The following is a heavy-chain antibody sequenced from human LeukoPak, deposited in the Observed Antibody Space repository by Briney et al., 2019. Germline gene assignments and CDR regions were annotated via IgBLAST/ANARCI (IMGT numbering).Heavy chain of an antibody. Sequence: SDTVSLIRTVSGGSLRRRRYYCGWIRQPPGKVLKWVGSIYCSGSTYYNPPLKSRVTISVDASKNQYSVKLSSVTAADTAVYYCASIITMSGVASPEGDFDYWGRGNRVTVTS. CDR2: IYCSGST. V-gene: IGHV4-39*01. CDR3: ASIITMSGVASPEGDFDY. J-gene: IGHJ4*02. CDR1: GGSLRRRRYY. D-gene: IGHD3-10*02.